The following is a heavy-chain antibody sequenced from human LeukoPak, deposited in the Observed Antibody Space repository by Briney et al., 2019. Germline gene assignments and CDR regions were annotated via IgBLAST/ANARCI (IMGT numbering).Heavy chain of an antibody. Sequence: GGSLRLSCAASGFTFGDYYMSWIRQAPGMGLEWVSYISSGGESTYYADSVEGRFTISRDNAENSLYLQMDSLRAGDTAVYYCARAGLYDFWSASIQTYDYYYYGMDVWGQGTTVTVSS. CDR3: ARAGLYDFWSASIQTYDYYYYGMDV. CDR2: ISSGGEST. D-gene: IGHD3-3*01. V-gene: IGHV3-11*01. J-gene: IGHJ6*02. CDR1: GFTFGDYY.